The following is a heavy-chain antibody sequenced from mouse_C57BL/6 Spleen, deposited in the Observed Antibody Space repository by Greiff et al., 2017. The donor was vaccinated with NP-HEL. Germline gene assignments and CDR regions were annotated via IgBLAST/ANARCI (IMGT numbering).Heavy chain of an antibody. CDR1: GYTFTSYW. CDR2: IHPNSGST. CDR3: ARSGDSSAMDY. V-gene: IGHV1-64*01. J-gene: IGHJ4*01. Sequence: VQLQQPGAELVKPGASVKLSCKASGYTFTSYWMHWVKQRPGQGLEWIGMIHPNSGSTNYNEKFKSKATLTVDKSSSTAYMQLSSLTSEDSAVYYCARSGDSSAMDYWGQGTSVTVSS. D-gene: IGHD4-1*01.